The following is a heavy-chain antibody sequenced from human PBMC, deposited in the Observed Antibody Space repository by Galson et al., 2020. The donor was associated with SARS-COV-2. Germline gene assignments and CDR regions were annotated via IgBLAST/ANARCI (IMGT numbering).Heavy chain of an antibody. CDR1: GFSLSTSGMR. J-gene: IGHJ4*02. Sequence: SGPTLVKPTQTLTLTCTFSGFSLSTSGMRVSWIRQPPGKALEWLARLDWDDDKFYSTSLKTRLTISKDTSKNQVVLTMTNMDPVDTATYYCARTYYDILTGYEYSFDYWGQGTLVTVSS. V-gene: IGHV2-70*04. D-gene: IGHD3-9*01. CDR2: LDWDDDK. CDR3: ARTYYDILTGYEYSFDY.